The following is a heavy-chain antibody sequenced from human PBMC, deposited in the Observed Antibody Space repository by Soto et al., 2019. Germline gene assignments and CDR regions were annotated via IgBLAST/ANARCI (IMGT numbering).Heavy chain of an antibody. V-gene: IGHV4-61*08. D-gene: IGHD4-17*01. Sequence: NPSETLSLTCTVSGGSVSSGGYYWSWIRQPPGKGLEWIGEINHSGSTNYNPSLKSRVTISVDTSKNQFSLKLSSVTAADTAVYYCAREGVRVPDGDYEDYWGQGTLVTVSS. CDR2: INHSGST. CDR3: AREGVRVPDGDYEDY. J-gene: IGHJ4*02. CDR1: GGSVSSGGYY.